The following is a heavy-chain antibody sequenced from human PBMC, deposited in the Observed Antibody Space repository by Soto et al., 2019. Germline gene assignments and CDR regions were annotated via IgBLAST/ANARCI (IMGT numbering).Heavy chain of an antibody. Sequence: QVQLVESGGGVVQPGRSLRLSCAASGFTFSSYAMHWVRQAPGKGLEWVAVISYDGSNKYYADSVKGRFTISRDNSKNTLYLQMNSLRAEDTAVYYCARDPVRVGLVREMRHFDYWGQGTLVTVSS. D-gene: IGHD3-9*01. CDR1: GFTFSSYA. CDR3: ARDPVRVGLVREMRHFDY. CDR2: ISYDGSNK. V-gene: IGHV3-30-3*01. J-gene: IGHJ4*02.